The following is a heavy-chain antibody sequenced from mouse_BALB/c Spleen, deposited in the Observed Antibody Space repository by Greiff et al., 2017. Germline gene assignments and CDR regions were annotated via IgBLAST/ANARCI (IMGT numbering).Heavy chain of an antibody. CDR1: GFTFSSYA. V-gene: IGHV5-9-3*01. CDR2: ISSGGSYT. D-gene: IGHD2-3*01. Sequence: DVQLVESGGGLVKPGGSLKLSCAASGFTFSSYAMSWVRQTPEKRLEWVATISSGGSYTYYPDSVKGRFTISRDNAKNTLYLQMSSLRSEDTAMYYCARRNSPYVGYYPYAMDDWGQGTSVTVSS. CDR3: ARRNSPYVGYYPYAMDD. J-gene: IGHJ4*01.